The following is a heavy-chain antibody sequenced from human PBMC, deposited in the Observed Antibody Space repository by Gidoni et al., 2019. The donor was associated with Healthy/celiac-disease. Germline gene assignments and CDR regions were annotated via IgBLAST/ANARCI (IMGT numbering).Heavy chain of an antibody. J-gene: IGHJ4*02. V-gene: IGHV3-48*03. D-gene: IGHD2-15*01. CDR2: IRSSGSTI. CDR1: GFTFSSYE. CDR3: ARVTYCSGGSCYSWIPRDFDY. Sequence: EVQLVESGGGLVQPGGSLRLSCAASGFTFSSYEMNWVRQAPGKGLEWVSYIRSSGSTIYYADSVKGRFTISRDNAKNSLYLQMNSLRAEDTAVYYCARVTYCSGGSCYSWIPRDFDYWGQGTLVTVSS.